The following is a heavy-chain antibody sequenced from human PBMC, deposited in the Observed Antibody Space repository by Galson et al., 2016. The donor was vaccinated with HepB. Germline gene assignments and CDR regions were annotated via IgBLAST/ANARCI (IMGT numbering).Heavy chain of an antibody. V-gene: IGHV3-21*01. CDR1: GFSFSTYS. CDR2: ISGDTTYI. J-gene: IGHJ4*02. D-gene: IGHD2-2*02. Sequence: SLRLSCAASGFSFSTYSMHWVRQAPGKGLEWVSSISGDTTYIYYADSVKGRFTISRDNAKNSLYLQINSLRAEDTAVYYFASSQRVRDPNCSSVSCDIDYWGQGTLVTVSS. CDR3: ASSQRVRDPNCSSVSCDIDY.